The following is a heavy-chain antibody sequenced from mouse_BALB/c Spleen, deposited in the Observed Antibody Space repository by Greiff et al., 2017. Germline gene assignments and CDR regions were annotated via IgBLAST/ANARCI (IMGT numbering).Heavy chain of an antibody. CDR3: AGGSAFAY. Sequence: VQLKQSGAELVRPGALVKLSCKASGFNIKDYYMHWVKQRPEQGLEWIGWIDPENGNTIYDPKFQGKASITADTSSNTAYLQLSSLTSEDTAVYYCAGGSAFAYWGQGTLVTVSA. J-gene: IGHJ3*01. CDR2: IDPENGNT. CDR1: GFNIKDYY. V-gene: IGHV14-1*02.